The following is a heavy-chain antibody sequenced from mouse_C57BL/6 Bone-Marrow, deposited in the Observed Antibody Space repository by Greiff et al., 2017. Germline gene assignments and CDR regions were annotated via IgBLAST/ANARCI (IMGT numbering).Heavy chain of an antibody. J-gene: IGHJ2*01. Sequence: EVQLVESGGGLVKPGGSLKLSCAASGFTFSSYTMSWVRQTPEKRLEWVATISGGGGNTYYPDSVKGRFTISRDNAKNTLYLQMSSLRSADTALFDSARQYDYGSSSEDYWGQGTTLTVSS. D-gene: IGHD1-1*01. CDR3: ARQYDYGSSSEDY. CDR1: GFTFSSYT. CDR2: ISGGGGNT. V-gene: IGHV5-9*01.